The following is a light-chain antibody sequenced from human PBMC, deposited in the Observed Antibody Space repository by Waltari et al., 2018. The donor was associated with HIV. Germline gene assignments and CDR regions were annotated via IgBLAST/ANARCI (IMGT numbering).Light chain of an antibody. V-gene: IGKV2-28*01. Sequence: DIVMTQSPLSLPVTPGEPASISCRSSQSLLYSNGYNYLDWYLQKPGQSPQLLIYLGSNRAAGVPDRFSGSGSGTDCTLKISRVEAEDVGVDYCMQALQNPLTFGGGTKVEIK. CDR3: MQALQNPLT. J-gene: IGKJ4*01. CDR1: QSLLYSNGYNY. CDR2: LGS.